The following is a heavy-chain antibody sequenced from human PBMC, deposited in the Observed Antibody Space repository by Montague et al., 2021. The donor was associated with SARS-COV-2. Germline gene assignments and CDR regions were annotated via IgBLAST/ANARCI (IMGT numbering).Heavy chain of an antibody. CDR3: ARDLLDV. J-gene: IGHJ6*02. V-gene: IGHV4-59*01. CDR1: GGSISSYY. Sequence: SETQSLTCTVSGGSISSYYWSWIRQLPGKGLEWIGYIYYSGSTNYNPSLKSRVTISVDTSKNQFSLKLSSVTAADAAVYYCARDLLDVWGQGTTVTVSS. CDR2: IYYSGST.